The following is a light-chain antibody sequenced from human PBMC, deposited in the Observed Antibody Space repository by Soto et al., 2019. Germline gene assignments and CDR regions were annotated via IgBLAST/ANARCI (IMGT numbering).Light chain of an antibody. J-gene: IGLJ2*01. CDR2: QDS. CDR1: KLGDKY. CDR3: QAWDSTTVV. V-gene: IGLV3-1*01. Sequence: YELTQPPSVSVSPGQTAIIACSGDKLGDKYASWYQQKPGQSPVLVIYQDSRRPSGIPERFSGSNSGNTATLTISGTQAMDEADYYCQAWDSTTVVFGGGTKLTVL.